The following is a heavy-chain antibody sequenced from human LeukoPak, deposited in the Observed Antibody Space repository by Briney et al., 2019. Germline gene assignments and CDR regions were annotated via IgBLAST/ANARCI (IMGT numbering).Heavy chain of an antibody. V-gene: IGHV4-31*03. D-gene: IGHD3-3*01. J-gene: IGHJ4*02. CDR3: ARDRDDFWSGYPTYYFDY. CDR2: IYYSGST. Sequence: SETLSLTCTVSGGSISSGGYYWSWIRQHPGKGLEWIGYIYYSGSTYYNPSHKSRVTISVDTSKNQFSLKLSSVTAADTAVYYCARDRDDFWSGYPTYYFDYWGQGTLVTVSS. CDR1: GGSISSGGYY.